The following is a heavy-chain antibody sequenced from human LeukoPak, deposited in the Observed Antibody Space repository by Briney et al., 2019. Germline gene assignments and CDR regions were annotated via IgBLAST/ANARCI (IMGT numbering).Heavy chain of an antibody. CDR2: INPNSGGT. D-gene: IGHD3-3*01. CDR3: ARDQGTHYDFWSGYIY. V-gene: IGHV1-2*02. CDR1: GYTFTVYY. Sequence: ASVKVSCKASGYTFTVYYMHWVRQAPGQGLEWMGWINPNSGGTNYAQKFQGRVTMTRDTSISTAYIELSRLRSDDTAVYYCARDQGTHYDFWSGYIYWGQGTLVTVSS. J-gene: IGHJ4*02.